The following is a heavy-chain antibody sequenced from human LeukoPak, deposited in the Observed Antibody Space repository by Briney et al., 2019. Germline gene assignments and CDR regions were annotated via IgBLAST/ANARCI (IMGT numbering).Heavy chain of an antibody. Sequence: GGSLRLSCAASGFTFSNYGMNWVRQAPGKGLEWVSSISSSGTYIYYADSMRGRFTISRDNAKNSLYLQMDSLRAEDTAVYYCARPRGWERRWYFDLWGRGTLVTVSS. CDR1: GFTFSNYG. V-gene: IGHV3-21*01. J-gene: IGHJ2*01. CDR3: ARPRGWERRWYFDL. D-gene: IGHD1-26*01. CDR2: ISSSGTYI.